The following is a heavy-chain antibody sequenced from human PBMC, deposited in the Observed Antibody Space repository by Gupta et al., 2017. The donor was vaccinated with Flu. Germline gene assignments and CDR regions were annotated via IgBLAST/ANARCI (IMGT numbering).Heavy chain of an antibody. CDR1: GFTFSSYG. Sequence: QVQLVESGGGVVQPGRSLRLSCAASGFTFSSYGMHWVRQAPGKGLEWVAVISYDGSNKYYADSVKGRFTISRDNSKNTLYLQMNSLRAEDTAVYYCAKDFEMAAAGPHPLAWGQGTLVTVSS. CDR2: ISYDGSNK. CDR3: AKDFEMAAAGPHPLA. V-gene: IGHV3-30*18. D-gene: IGHD6-13*01. J-gene: IGHJ5*02.